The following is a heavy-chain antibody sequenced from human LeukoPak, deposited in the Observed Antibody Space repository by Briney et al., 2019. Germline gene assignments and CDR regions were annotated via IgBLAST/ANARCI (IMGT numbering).Heavy chain of an antibody. CDR1: GFGVSNSY. Sequence: GGSLRLSCTASGFGVSNSYMIWVPQAPGKGLEGVAVIYSGAATFYADAVKGRFSLSRDNSQNALFLQMNSLKGEDSAVYYCARDPGLNAFDIWGQGTMVTVSS. J-gene: IGHJ3*02. CDR2: IYSGAAT. V-gene: IGHV3-53*01. CDR3: ARDPGLNAFDI.